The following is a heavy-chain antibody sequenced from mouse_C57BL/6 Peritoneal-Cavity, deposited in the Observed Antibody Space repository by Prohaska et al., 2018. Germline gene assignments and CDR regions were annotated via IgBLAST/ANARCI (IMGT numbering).Heavy chain of an antibody. CDR2: INSDGSAI. Sequence: EVQLLETGGGLVQPGGSRGLSCEGSGFTFSGFWMSGVRQTPGMTLEWIGDINSDGSAINYAPSIKVRFTIFRDNDNSTLYLQMSNVRSEDTATYFCMRYNSRYLYFDVWGTGTTVTVSS. CDR1: GFTFSGFW. J-gene: IGHJ1*03. CDR3: MRYNSRYLYFDV. V-gene: IGHV11-2*01. D-gene: IGHD2-12*01.